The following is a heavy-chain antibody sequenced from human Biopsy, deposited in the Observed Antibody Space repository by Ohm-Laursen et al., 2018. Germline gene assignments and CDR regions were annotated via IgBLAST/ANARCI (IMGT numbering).Heavy chain of an antibody. V-gene: IGHV4-59*11. Sequence: GTLSLTCIVSGGSFTGHYWSWIRQPPGKGLEWIGHISYTGYTSYNASLKSRVTISVDTSRNHFSLRLSSLTAADTAVYYCASAGYNPDWNFDLWGRGTRVTVSS. D-gene: IGHD5-24*01. CDR1: GGSFTGHY. CDR2: ISYTGYT. CDR3: ASAGYNPDWNFDL. J-gene: IGHJ2*01.